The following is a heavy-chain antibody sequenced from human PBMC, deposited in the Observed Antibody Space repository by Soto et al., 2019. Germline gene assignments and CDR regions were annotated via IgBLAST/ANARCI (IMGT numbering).Heavy chain of an antibody. J-gene: IGHJ5*02. V-gene: IGHV4-30-2*01. CDR1: GGSISSGGYS. CDR2: IYHSGST. CDR3: AGSYYDFWSGYSNWFDP. D-gene: IGHD3-3*01. Sequence: LSLTCAVSGGSISSGGYSWSWIRQPPGKGLEWIGYIYHSGSTYYNPSLKSRVTISVDRSKNQFSLKLSSVTAADTAVYYCAGSYYDFWSGYSNWFDPWGQGALVTVSS.